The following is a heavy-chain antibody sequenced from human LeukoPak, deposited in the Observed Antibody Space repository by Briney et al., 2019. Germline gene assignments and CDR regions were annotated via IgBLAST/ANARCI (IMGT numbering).Heavy chain of an antibody. Sequence: GASVKVSCKASGYTFTSYDINWLRQATGQGLEWMGWMNPNSGNTGYAQKFQGRVTMTRNTSISTAYMELSSLRSEDTAVYYCARAGARQIAAVGYWGQGTLATVSS. J-gene: IGHJ4*02. CDR3: ARAGARQIAAVGY. D-gene: IGHD6-13*01. CDR2: MNPNSGNT. CDR1: GYTFTSYD. V-gene: IGHV1-8*01.